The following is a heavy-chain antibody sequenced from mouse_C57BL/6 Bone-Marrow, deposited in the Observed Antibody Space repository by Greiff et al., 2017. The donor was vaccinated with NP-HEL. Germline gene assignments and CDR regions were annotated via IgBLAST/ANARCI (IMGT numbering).Heavy chain of an antibody. CDR1: GFTFSDYG. CDR2: ISSGSSTI. V-gene: IGHV5-17*01. CDR3: ARGVGLRRFAY. Sequence: EVHLVESGGGLVKPGGSLKLSCAASGFTFSDYGMHWVRQAPEKGLEWVAYISSGSSTIYYADTVKGRFPISRDNAKNTLFLQMTSLRSEDTAMYYCARGVGLRRFAYWGQGTLVTVSA. J-gene: IGHJ3*01. D-gene: IGHD2-4*01.